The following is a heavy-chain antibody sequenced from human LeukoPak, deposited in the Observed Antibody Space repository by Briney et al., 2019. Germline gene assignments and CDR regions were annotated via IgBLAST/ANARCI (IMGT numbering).Heavy chain of an antibody. D-gene: IGHD3-16*01. Sequence: SVKVSCKASGGTFSSCAISWVRQAPGQGLEWMGGIIPIFGTANYAQKFQGRVTITADKSTSTAYMELSSQRSEDTAVYYCARTLWGDYYYYYMEVWGKGTTVTVSS. V-gene: IGHV1-69*06. CDR1: GGTFSSCA. CDR3: ARTLWGDYYYYYMEV. CDR2: IIPIFGTA. J-gene: IGHJ6*03.